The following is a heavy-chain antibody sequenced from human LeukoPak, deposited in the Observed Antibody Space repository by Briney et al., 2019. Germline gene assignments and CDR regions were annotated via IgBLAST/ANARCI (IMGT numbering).Heavy chain of an antibody. CDR1: GFTFSSYA. J-gene: IGHJ4*02. V-gene: IGHV3-23*01. D-gene: IGHD6-19*01. CDR3: AKIVDSSGWSWGY. Sequence: GGSLRLSCAASGFTFSSYAMSWVRQAPGKGLEWVSAMSASGGSTCYADSVKGRFTISRDNSKNTLYLQMNSLRAEDTAVYYCAKIVDSSGWSWGYWGQGTLVTVSS. CDR2: MSASGGST.